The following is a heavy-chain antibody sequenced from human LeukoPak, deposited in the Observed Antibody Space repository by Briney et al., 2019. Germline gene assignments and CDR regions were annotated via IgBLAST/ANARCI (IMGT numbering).Heavy chain of an antibody. CDR2: INPTGSST. V-gene: IGHV1-46*04. Sequence: ASVKVSCKASRYTFTSRWMHWVRQAPAQGPDWLGVINPTGSSTSYAHKLQGRVTMSRDTSTSTDYMELRSLRSDATAVYYCARDESFEDTSWWLDSWGQGTPVTVSS. D-gene: IGHD1-26*01. J-gene: IGHJ5*01. CDR3: ARDESFEDTSWWLDS. CDR1: RYTFTSRW.